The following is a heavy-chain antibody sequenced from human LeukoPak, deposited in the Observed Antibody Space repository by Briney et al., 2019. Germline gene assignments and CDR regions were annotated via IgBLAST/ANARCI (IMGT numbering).Heavy chain of an antibody. CDR2: IYYSGST. Sequence: SETLSLTCTVSGGSICSSSYYWGWIRQPPGKGLEWIGSIYYSGSTYYNPSLKSRVTISVDTSKNQFSLKLSSVTAAATAVYYGARHGIPYSSSWYVWFDPWGQGTLVTVSS. V-gene: IGHV4-39*01. D-gene: IGHD6-13*01. CDR3: ARHGIPYSSSWYVWFDP. CDR1: GGSICSSSYY. J-gene: IGHJ5*02.